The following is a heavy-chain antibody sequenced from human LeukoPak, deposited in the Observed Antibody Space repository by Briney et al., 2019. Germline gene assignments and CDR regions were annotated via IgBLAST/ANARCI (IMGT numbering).Heavy chain of an antibody. J-gene: IGHJ6*02. CDR2: IYYSGST. Sequence: SETLSLTCTVSGGSISSGGYYWSWIRQHPGKGLEWIGYIYYSGSTYYNPSLKSRVTISVDTSKNQFSLKLSSVTAADTAVYYCAGVVPAANYYYYGMDVWGQGTTVTVSS. V-gene: IGHV4-31*03. CDR1: GGSISSGGYY. CDR3: AGVVPAANYYYYGMDV. D-gene: IGHD2-2*01.